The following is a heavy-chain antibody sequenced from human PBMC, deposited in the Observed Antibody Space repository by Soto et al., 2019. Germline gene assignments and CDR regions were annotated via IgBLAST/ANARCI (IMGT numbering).Heavy chain of an antibody. CDR2: INHSGST. Sequence: QVQLQQWGAGLLEPSETLSLTCAVYGGSFSGYYWSWIRQPPGKGLEWIGEINHSGSTNYNPSLKSLVAISVDTSKNPFAQKLSSVTAADTAVYYCANLPNYDFWSSYYSPVPDYWGQGTLVTVSS. J-gene: IGHJ4*02. CDR3: ANLPNYDFWSSYYSPVPDY. V-gene: IGHV4-34*01. CDR1: GGSFSGYY. D-gene: IGHD3-3*01.